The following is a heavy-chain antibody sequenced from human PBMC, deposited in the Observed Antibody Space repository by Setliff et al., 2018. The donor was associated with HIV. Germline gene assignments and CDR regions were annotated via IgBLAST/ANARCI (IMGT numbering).Heavy chain of an antibody. CDR1: GGSFSGYY. J-gene: IGHJ4*02. D-gene: IGHD1-26*01. CDR3: ARYSGLGIDY. CDR2: INHSGAT. V-gene: IGHV4-34*01. Sequence: TSETLSLTCAVYGGSFSGYYWTWIRQSPGKGLEWIGEINHSGATTYKPSLKSRATISVDTSKKQFSLKLNSVNAADTATYYCARYSGLGIDYWGQGTLVTVSS.